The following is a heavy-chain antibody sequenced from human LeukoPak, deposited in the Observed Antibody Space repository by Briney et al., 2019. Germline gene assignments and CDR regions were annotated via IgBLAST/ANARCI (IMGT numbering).Heavy chain of an antibody. D-gene: IGHD3-10*01. Sequence: SETLSLTCTVSGDSISSSYFYWGWIRQPPGKGLEWIGSIDHIGTTYYNPSLKSRVTISVDTSKNQFSLKLSSVTAADTAVYYCARTMVRGVVGLDYWGQGTLVTVSS. J-gene: IGHJ4*02. CDR2: IDHIGTT. CDR3: ARTMVRGVVGLDY. V-gene: IGHV4-39*07. CDR1: GDSISSSYFY.